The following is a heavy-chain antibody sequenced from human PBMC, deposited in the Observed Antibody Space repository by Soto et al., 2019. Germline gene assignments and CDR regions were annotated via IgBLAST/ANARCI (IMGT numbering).Heavy chain of an antibody. V-gene: IGHV4-39*01. CDR3: ARRVMGNIWYFDY. D-gene: IGHD2-21*01. CDR1: GGSVRGSLYY. J-gene: IGHJ4*02. CDR2: IFYRGNT. Sequence: SETLSLTCTVSGGSVRGSLYYWGWIRQPPGKGLEWIGNIFYRGNTYHNPSLKSRVTISVDTSKNQFSLRLSSVAAADTAVYYCARRVMGNIWYFDYWGQGTLVTVSS.